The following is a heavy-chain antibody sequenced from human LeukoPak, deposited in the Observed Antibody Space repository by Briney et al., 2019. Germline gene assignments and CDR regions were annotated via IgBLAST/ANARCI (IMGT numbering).Heavy chain of an antibody. CDR1: GFTFRSYG. CDR3: ARALVGANWFDP. CDR2: ISSSSSYI. J-gene: IGHJ5*02. Sequence: GGSLRLSCAASGFTFRSYGMHWVRQAPGKGLEWVSSISSSSSYIYYADSVKGRFTISRDNAKNSLYLQKNSLRAEDTAVYYCARALVGANWFDPWGQGTLVTVSS. D-gene: IGHD1-26*01. V-gene: IGHV3-21*01.